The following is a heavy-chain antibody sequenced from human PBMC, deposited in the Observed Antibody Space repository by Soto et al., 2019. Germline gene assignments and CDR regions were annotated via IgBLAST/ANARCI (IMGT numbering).Heavy chain of an antibody. CDR1: GFTFDSYE. Sequence: GGSLRLSCAASGFTFDSYEMHWVRQAPGKGLEWVSYISRSGSNIFYADSVKGRFTISRDNAKNSLYLKMNSLRAEDSAVYYWARSMRGADDFDYWGQGTLVTVSS. CDR3: ARSMRGADDFDY. D-gene: IGHD1-26*01. CDR2: ISRSGSNI. V-gene: IGHV3-48*03. J-gene: IGHJ4*02.